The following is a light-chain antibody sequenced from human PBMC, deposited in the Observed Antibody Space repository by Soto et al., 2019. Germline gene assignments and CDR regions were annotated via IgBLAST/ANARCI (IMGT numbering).Light chain of an antibody. Sequence: QSVLTQPPSVSGAPGQRVTISCTGSSSNIGAGYDVHWYQRLPGTAPKVLIYGNNNRPSGVPDRFSGSKSGTSTSLAITGLRAEDEADYYYQSYDSRLSSSYVFGTGTKLTVL. V-gene: IGLV1-40*01. CDR1: SSNIGAGYD. CDR2: GNN. J-gene: IGLJ1*01. CDR3: QSYDSRLSSSYV.